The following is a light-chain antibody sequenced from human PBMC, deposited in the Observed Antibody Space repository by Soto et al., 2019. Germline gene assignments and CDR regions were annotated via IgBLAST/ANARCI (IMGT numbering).Light chain of an antibody. CDR1: QSVSSGY. Sequence: IVFTQSPGTLSLSPGERATLSCRASQSVSSGYLVWYQQRTGQPPRLLIYGTSNRAAGIPDRFSGSGSGTDFTLTIYRLEPEDSAVYYCQQYGSSALTFGGGTKV. CDR3: QQYGSSALT. J-gene: IGKJ4*01. V-gene: IGKV3-20*01. CDR2: GTS.